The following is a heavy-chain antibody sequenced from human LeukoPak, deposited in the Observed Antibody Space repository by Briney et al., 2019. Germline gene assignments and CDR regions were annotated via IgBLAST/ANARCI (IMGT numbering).Heavy chain of an antibody. CDR2: INPNSGGT. Sequence: ASVKVSCKASGYTFTSYYMHWVRQAPGQGLEWMGWINPNSGGTNYAQKFQGRVTMTRDTSISTAYMELSRLRSDDTAVYYCARVSLPHVPAAIRGFDYWGQGTLVTVSS. CDR1: GYTFTSYY. D-gene: IGHD2-2*02. CDR3: ARVSLPHVPAAIRGFDY. V-gene: IGHV1-2*02. J-gene: IGHJ4*02.